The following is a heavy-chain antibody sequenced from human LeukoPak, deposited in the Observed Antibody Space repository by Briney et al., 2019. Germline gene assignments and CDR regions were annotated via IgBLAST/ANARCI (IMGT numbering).Heavy chain of an antibody. V-gene: IGHV3-9*03. CDR3: AKGARYSSSSQFDY. J-gene: IGHJ4*02. Sequence: PGGSLRLSCAASGFTFDDYAMHWVRQAPGKGLEWVSGISWNSGSIGYPDSVKGRFTISRDNAKNSLYLQMNSLRAEDMALYYCAKGARYSSSSQFDYWGQGTLVTVSS. CDR2: ISWNSGSI. CDR1: GFTFDDYA. D-gene: IGHD6-6*01.